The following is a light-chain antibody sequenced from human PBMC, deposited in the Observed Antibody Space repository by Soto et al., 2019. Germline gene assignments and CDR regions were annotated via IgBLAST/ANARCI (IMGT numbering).Light chain of an antibody. V-gene: IGKV3-20*01. CDR3: QQYGSSRT. J-gene: IGKJ1*01. CDR1: QSVSSSY. Sequence: EIVLTQSPGTLSLSPGERATLSCRASQSVSSSYLAWYQQKPGQAPSLLIYGASSRATGIPDRFSGSGSGTDFTLTISRLEPEDFAVYYCQQYGSSRTFGQGTKVEI. CDR2: GAS.